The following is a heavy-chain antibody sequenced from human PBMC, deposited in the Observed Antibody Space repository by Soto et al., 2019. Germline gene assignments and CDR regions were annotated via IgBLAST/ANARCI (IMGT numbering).Heavy chain of an antibody. CDR3: AGVDIVVVPAASPYYYYMDV. CDR2: IYYSGST. CDR1: GGSISSYY. J-gene: IGHJ6*03. D-gene: IGHD2-2*03. Sequence: SETLSLTCTVSGGSISSYYWSWIRQPPGKGLEWIGYIYYSGSTNYNPSLKSRVTISVDTSKNQFSLKLSSVTAADAAVYYCAGVDIVVVPAASPYYYYMDVWGKGTTVTVSS. V-gene: IGHV4-59*01.